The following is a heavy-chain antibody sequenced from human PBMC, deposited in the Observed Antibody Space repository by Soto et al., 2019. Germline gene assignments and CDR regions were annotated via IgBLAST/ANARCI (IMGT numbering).Heavy chain of an antibody. V-gene: IGHV3-9*01. CDR2: ISWNSGSI. CDR3: AKDKVSANDAFDI. Sequence: PGGSLRLSCAASGFTFDDYAMHWVRQAPGKGLEWVSGISWNSGSIGYADSVKGRFTISRDNAKNSLYLQMNSLRAEDTALYYCAKDKVSANDAFDIWGQGTMVTVSS. D-gene: IGHD3-16*02. CDR1: GFTFDDYA. J-gene: IGHJ3*02.